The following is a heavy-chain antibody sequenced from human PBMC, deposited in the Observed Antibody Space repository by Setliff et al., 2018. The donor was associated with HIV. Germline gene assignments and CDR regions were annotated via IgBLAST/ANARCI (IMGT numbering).Heavy chain of an antibody. CDR2: VSSRGDT. J-gene: IGHJ6*04. Sequence: SETLSLTCTVSDSGTYFWSWIRQPAGKGLEWIGRVSSRGDTNYNPSLKSRVTMSVDTSKNQFSLKLTSVTASDTAVYYCARAAAGNTGPFDLWGKGTTVTVSS. CDR3: ARAAAGNTGPFDL. D-gene: IGHD3-3*02. CDR1: DSGTYF. V-gene: IGHV4-4*07.